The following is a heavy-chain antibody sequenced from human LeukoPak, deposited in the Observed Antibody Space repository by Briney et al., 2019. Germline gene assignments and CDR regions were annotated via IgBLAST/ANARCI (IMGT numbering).Heavy chain of an antibody. Sequence: PSETLSLTCAVSGGSISSSNWWSWIRQPPGKGLEWIGEIYHSGSTNYNPSLKSRVTISVDTSKNQFSLKLSSVTAADTAIYYCARERDYGDYGNYYYYYMDVWGTGTTVTISS. D-gene: IGHD4-17*01. CDR2: IYHSGST. CDR1: GGSISSSNW. CDR3: ARERDYGDYGNYYYYYMDV. J-gene: IGHJ6*03. V-gene: IGHV4-4*02.